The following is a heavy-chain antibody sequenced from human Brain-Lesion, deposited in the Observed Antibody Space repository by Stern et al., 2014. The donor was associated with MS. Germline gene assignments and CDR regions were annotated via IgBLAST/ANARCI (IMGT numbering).Heavy chain of an antibody. CDR2: IKEDGNEK. V-gene: IGHV3-7*01. D-gene: IGHD3-3*01. Sequence: EVQLVESGGGLVQPGGSLTISCTAAGFTFGNYWMTWVRQAAGKGLEWVANIKEDGNEKNYVDSVKGRFTISRDNARNSLYLQMNSLRVEDTALYYCARVYNTIYGIVTQRGSGMDVWGQGTTVIVSS. CDR3: ARVYNTIYGIVTQRGSGMDV. J-gene: IGHJ6*02. CDR1: GFTFGNYW.